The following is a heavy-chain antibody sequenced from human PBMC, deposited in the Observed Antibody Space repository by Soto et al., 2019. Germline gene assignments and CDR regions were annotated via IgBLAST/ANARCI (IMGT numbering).Heavy chain of an antibody. Sequence: EVQLVESGGGFVQPGGSLRLSCAASGFTFSTYWMHWVRQAPGTGLVWVSRIKSDGSSTSYADSVKGRFTSSRDIPKDTPYRQRNSLRAEDTAVYYCARVGGRSSLGSDSWRNGTLVNVSA. CDR2: IKSDGSST. CDR1: GFTFSTYW. D-gene: IGHD2-15*01. J-gene: IGHJ4*01. CDR3: ARVGGRSSLGSDS. V-gene: IGHV3-74*01.